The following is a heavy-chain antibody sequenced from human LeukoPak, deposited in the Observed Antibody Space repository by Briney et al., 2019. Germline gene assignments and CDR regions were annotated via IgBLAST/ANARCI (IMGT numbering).Heavy chain of an antibody. V-gene: IGHV4-39*01. J-gene: IGHJ4*02. CDR3: ASNGGVVPAAESIVEQAFDY. D-gene: IGHD2-2*01. CDR1: GGSISSSSYY. CDR2: IYYSGST. Sequence: KTSESLSLTCTVSGGSISSSSYYWGGIRQPPGKGLEWIGSIYYSGSTYYNPSLKSRVTISVDTFKNQFSLKLSSVTAADTAVYYCASNGGVVPAAESIVEQAFDYWGQGTLVTVSS.